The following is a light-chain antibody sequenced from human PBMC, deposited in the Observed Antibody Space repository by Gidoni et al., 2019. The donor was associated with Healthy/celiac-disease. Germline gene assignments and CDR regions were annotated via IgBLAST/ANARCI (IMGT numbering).Light chain of an antibody. Sequence: AIQLTQSPYSLSVSVGDRVTITCRASQGISSALAWYQQKQGKAPKLLSYDASSLESGVPSRFSGSGSGTDFTLTISSLQPEDFATYYCQQFNSYRLTFGGGTKVEIK. CDR1: QGISSA. CDR2: DAS. CDR3: QQFNSYRLT. V-gene: IGKV1-13*02. J-gene: IGKJ4*01.